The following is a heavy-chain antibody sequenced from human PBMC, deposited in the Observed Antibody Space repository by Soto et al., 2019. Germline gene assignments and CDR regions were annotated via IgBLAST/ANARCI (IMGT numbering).Heavy chain of an antibody. J-gene: IGHJ6*02. CDR1: GYNFTTYW. D-gene: IGHD6-19*01. CDR3: ARRVGSVYYYGMDV. Sequence: GASLKITCQGSGYNFTTYWISWVRQMPGKGLEWVGRIDPSDSYTNYGPSFQGHVTISTDKSISTAYLQWNSLKASHTAIYFCARRVGSVYYYGMDVWGQGTTVTVSS. V-gene: IGHV5-10-1*01. CDR2: IDPSDSYT.